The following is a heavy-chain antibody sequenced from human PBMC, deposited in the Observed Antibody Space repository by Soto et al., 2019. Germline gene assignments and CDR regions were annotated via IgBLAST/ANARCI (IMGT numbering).Heavy chain of an antibody. Sequence: PGESLKISCKGSGYSFTSYWIGWVRQMPGKGLEWMGIIYPGDSDTRYSPSFQGQVTISADKSISTAYLQWSSLKASDTAMYYCARGERRITMIVVASNAFDIWGQGTMVTVSS. CDR3: ARGERRITMIVVASNAFDI. J-gene: IGHJ3*02. V-gene: IGHV5-51*01. CDR1: GYSFTSYW. D-gene: IGHD3-22*01. CDR2: IYPGDSDT.